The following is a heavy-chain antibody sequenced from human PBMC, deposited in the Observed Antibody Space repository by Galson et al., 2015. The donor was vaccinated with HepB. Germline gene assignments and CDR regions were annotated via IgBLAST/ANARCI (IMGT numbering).Heavy chain of an antibody. Sequence: SLRLSCAASGFTFSSYSMNWVRQAPGMGLEWVSSISSSSSYIYYADSVKGRFTISRDNAKNSLYLQMNSLRAEDTAVYYCARDRNYDSTGLYYYYGMDVWGQGTTVTVSS. CDR1: GFTFSSYS. D-gene: IGHD3-22*01. CDR2: ISSSSSYI. CDR3: ARDRNYDSTGLYYYYGMDV. J-gene: IGHJ6*02. V-gene: IGHV3-21*01.